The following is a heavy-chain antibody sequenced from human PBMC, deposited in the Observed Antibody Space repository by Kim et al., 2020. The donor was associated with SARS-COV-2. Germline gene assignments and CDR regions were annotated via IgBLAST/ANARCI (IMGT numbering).Heavy chain of an antibody. CDR3: ARGLPHIYSGGDFYSKDFQY. D-gene: IGHD2-21*02. J-gene: IGHJ1*01. V-gene: IGHV3-20*04. CDR1: GFTFSSYA. CDR2: INGNGDAT. Sequence: GGSLRLSCAASGFTFSSYAMSWVRQAPGKGLEWVSSINGNGDATTYADSVKGRFTISRDNAKNSLYLQMNSLRAEDTALFYCARGLPHIYSGGDFYSKDFQYWGQGTLVPVPS.